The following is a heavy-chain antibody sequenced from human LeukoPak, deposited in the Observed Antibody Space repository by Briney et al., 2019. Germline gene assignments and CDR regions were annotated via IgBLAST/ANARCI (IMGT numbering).Heavy chain of an antibody. Sequence: ASVKVSCKASGYTFTGYYMHWVRQAPGQGLEWMGWINPNSGGTNYAQKFQGRVTMTRNTSISTAYMELSSLRSEDTAVYYCARSVTMLSYPYYYYYYMDVWGKGTTVTISS. D-gene: IGHD3-10*01. CDR3: ARSVTMLSYPYYYYYYMDV. J-gene: IGHJ6*03. V-gene: IGHV1-2*02. CDR1: GYTFTGYY. CDR2: INPNSGGT.